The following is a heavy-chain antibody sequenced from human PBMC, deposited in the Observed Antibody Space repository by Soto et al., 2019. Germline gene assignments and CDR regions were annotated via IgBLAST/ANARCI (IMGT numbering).Heavy chain of an antibody. D-gene: IGHD5-12*01. V-gene: IGHV1-46*01. Sequence: ASVKVSCKASGYTVTTYYMHWVQQAPGQGLEWLGVINPSGGSTTYAQKFQGRVTMTRDTSMSTVYMELSSLRSEDTAVYYCAKSRVFRTIVAGSLFDYWGQGTLVTVSS. CDR2: INPSGGST. J-gene: IGHJ4*02. CDR1: GYTVTTYY. CDR3: AKSRVFRTIVAGSLFDY.